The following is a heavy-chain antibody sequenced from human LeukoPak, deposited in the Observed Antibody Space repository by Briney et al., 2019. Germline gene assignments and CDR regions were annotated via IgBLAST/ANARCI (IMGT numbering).Heavy chain of an antibody. D-gene: IGHD1-1*01. V-gene: IGHV3-15*01. CDR3: TTDADNWDDGGWFDP. CDR2: MKSKVAGGTI. CDR1: GFIFSNAW. Sequence: SGGSLRLSCAASGFIFSNAWMSWVRQAPGKGLEWVGRMKSKVAGGTIDYAAPVKGRFTISRDDSKNTLYLQMNSLKTEDTGMYYCTTDADNWDDGGWFDPWGQGSLVTVSS. J-gene: IGHJ5*02.